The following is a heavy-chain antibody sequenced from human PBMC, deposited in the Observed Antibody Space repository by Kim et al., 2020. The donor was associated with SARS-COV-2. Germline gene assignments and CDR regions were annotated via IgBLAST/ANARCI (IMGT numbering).Heavy chain of an antibody. CDR2: TYYKSEWIF. CDR3: ASEPLGPPSRYYT. V-gene: IGHV6-1*01. Sequence: SQTLSLTCTISGDHVSNNAGWNWIRQSPSRGLEWLGRTYYKSEWIFNYAASLRGRVTISPDTSKNQFSLQLKLVTPEDTAVYYCASEPLGPPSRYYTWGQGILVTVSS. J-gene: IGHJ5*02. D-gene: IGHD2-21*01. CDR1: GDHVSNNAG.